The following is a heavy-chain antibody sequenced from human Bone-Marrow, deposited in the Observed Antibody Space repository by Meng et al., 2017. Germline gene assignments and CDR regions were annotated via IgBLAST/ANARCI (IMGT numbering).Heavy chain of an antibody. CDR1: GDSVSSGGHY. Sequence: QVQLQESGPGLLKPSQTLSLTCTVSGDSVSSGGHYWSWIRQHPGKGLEWFGYIYYSGSTYHNPSLKSRLTIPVDTSKNQFSLKLRSVTAADTAVYYCARGAAAGYYFDYWGQGTLVTVSS. CDR3: ARGAAAGYYFDY. J-gene: IGHJ4*02. D-gene: IGHD6-13*01. CDR2: IYYSGST. V-gene: IGHV4-31*03.